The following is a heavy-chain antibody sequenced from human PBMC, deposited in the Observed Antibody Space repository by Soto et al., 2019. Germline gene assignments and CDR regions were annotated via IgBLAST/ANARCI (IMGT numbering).Heavy chain of an antibody. Sequence: GGSLRLSCAASGFTISRNAMYWVRQAAGKGLEWVSGISERGDTTHYADSVKGRFTISRDTSKNSLYLQLNALRAAETSVYYYAKDKPGTTSCGYCGQGILITVSA. J-gene: IGHJ4*02. CDR1: GFTISRNA. CDR2: ISERGDTT. D-gene: IGHD1-1*01. CDR3: AKDKPGTTSCGY. V-gene: IGHV3-23*01.